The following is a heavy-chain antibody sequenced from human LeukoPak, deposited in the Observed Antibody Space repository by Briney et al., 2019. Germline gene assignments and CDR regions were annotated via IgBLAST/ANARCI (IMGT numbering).Heavy chain of an antibody. CDR2: ISGSGGSA. CDR3: ATEILWFGELDY. CDR1: GFTFSIYA. D-gene: IGHD3-10*01. V-gene: IGHV3-23*01. Sequence: GGSLRLSCAASGFTFSIYAMSWVRQAPGKGLEWVSAISGSGGSAYYADSVKGRFTISRDNSKNTLYLQMNSLRAEDTAVYYCATEILWFGELDYWGQGTLVTVSS. J-gene: IGHJ4*02.